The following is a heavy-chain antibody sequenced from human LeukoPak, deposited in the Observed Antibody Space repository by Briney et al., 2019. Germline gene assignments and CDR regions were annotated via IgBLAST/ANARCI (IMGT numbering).Heavy chain of an antibody. CDR3: ARQYYYDTSGYYF. J-gene: IGHJ4*02. Sequence: PGGSLRLSCAASGFTVSRNYMSWVRQAPGKGLEWVSVIYSGGRTYYADSVKGRFTVSRDNSNNTLYLQMNSLRAEDTAVYYCARQYYYDTSGYYFWGQGTLVTVSS. CDR1: GFTVSRNY. D-gene: IGHD3-22*01. CDR2: IYSGGRT. V-gene: IGHV3-66*04.